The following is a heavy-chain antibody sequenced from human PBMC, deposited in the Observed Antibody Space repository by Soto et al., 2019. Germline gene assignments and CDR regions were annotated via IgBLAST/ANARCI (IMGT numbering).Heavy chain of an antibody. D-gene: IGHD2-15*01. Sequence: EVQLLESGGGLVQPGGSLRLSCVGSGFTFSSPAMSWVRQAPGKGLEWVSGISGSGGSTYYADSVTGRFTISRDNSKNTLYLQMNILGDEDTAVYYCAGRVGDLWGRGTLVTVSS. J-gene: IGHJ2*01. V-gene: IGHV3-23*01. CDR1: GFTFSSPA. CDR3: AGRVGDL. CDR2: ISGSGGST.